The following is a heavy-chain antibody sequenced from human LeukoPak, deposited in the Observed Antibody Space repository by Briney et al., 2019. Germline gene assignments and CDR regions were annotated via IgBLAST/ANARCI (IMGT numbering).Heavy chain of an antibody. D-gene: IGHD5-18*01. CDR1: GFTFSSYW. V-gene: IGHV3-7*04. Sequence: GGSLRLSCAASGFTFSSYWMSWVPQAPGKGLEWVANIKQDGSEKNYVDSVKGRFTISRDNAKNSLYLQMNSLRAEDTAVYYCARVKSGYSYGPHYYYYYYMDVWGKGTTVTVSS. CDR3: ARVKSGYSYGPHYYYYYYMDV. CDR2: IKQDGSEK. J-gene: IGHJ6*03.